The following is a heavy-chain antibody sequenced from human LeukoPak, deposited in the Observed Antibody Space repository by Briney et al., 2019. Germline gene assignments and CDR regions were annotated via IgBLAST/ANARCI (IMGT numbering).Heavy chain of an antibody. Sequence: PGGSLRLSCAASGFTFSSYGMHWVRQAPGKGLEWVAVIWFDGSNKYYADSVKGRFTISGDNSKNTLYLQMNSLRAEDTAVYYCAGGSGDYSPDYWGQGTLVTVSS. CDR2: IWFDGSNK. V-gene: IGHV3-33*01. CDR3: AGGSGDYSPDY. J-gene: IGHJ4*02. CDR1: GFTFSSYG. D-gene: IGHD4-17*01.